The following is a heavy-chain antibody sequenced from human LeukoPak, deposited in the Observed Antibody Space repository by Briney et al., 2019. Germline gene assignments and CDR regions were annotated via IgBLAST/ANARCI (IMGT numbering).Heavy chain of an antibody. J-gene: IGHJ4*02. CDR1: GFTFSSYS. CDR2: ISGSGGST. D-gene: IGHD2-15*01. Sequence: PGGSLRLSCAASGFTFSSYSMSWVRQAPGKGLEWVSAISGSGGSTYYADSVKGRFTISRDNSKNTLYLQMNSLRAEDTAVYYCAKDDLGYCSGGSCYSGFDYWGQGTLVTVSS. V-gene: IGHV3-23*01. CDR3: AKDDLGYCSGGSCYSGFDY.